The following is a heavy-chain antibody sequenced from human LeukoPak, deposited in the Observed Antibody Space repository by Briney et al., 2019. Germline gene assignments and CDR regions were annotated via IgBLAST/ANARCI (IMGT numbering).Heavy chain of an antibody. V-gene: IGHV1-46*01. Sequence: ASVKVSCKASGYTFTNYYIHWVRQAPGQGLEWMGIITPTSGTTTYAQKFQGRLSVTRNTSTSTVYMGLSSLRSEDTAVYYCARVLGWYYDSSGYSRAFDYWGQGTLVTVSS. J-gene: IGHJ4*02. CDR2: ITPTSGTT. CDR3: ARVLGWYYDSSGYSRAFDY. CDR1: GYTFTNYY. D-gene: IGHD3-22*01.